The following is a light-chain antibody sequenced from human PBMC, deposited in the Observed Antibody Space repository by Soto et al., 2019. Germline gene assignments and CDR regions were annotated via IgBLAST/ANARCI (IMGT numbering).Light chain of an antibody. V-gene: IGKV3-15*01. CDR3: QQYNKWPLT. Sequence: EIMMTQSPGTLSASPGERATLSCRASQSVSSNLAWYQQKPGQAPRLLIYAVSTRVTGIPARFSCSGSGTGFTLTISSLHSEYFAVYYCQQYNKWPLTLGQGTKVEIK. CDR2: AVS. J-gene: IGKJ1*01. CDR1: QSVSSN.